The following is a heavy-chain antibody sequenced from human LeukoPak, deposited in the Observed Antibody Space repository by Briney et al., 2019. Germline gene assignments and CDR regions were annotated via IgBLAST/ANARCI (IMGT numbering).Heavy chain of an antibody. Sequence: PSETLSLTCTVSGVSIRSYYWNWVRQSPGRGLEWIGYMHHSGSSHYNPFLKSRVTISVDTSKNRFSLKLNSVTAADTAVYYCAGGYGSSWSFDHWGQGTLVTVSS. J-gene: IGHJ4*02. CDR3: AGGYGSSWSFDH. D-gene: IGHD2-2*01. CDR2: MHHSGSS. CDR1: GVSIRSYY. V-gene: IGHV4-59*01.